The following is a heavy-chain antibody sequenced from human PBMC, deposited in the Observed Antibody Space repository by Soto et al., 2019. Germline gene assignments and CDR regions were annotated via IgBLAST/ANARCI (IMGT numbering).Heavy chain of an antibody. Sequence: QVQLVQSGAEVKKPGSSVKVSCKASGGTFSSYAISWVRQAPGQGLEWMGGIIPIFGTANYAQKFQGRVTIIADESTSTAYMELSSLRSEDTAVYYCARGLRGRGIAAAGIGNWFDPWGQGTLVTVSS. CDR2: IIPIFGTA. J-gene: IGHJ5*02. V-gene: IGHV1-69*01. CDR1: GGTFSSYA. D-gene: IGHD6-13*01. CDR3: ARGLRGRGIAAAGIGNWFDP.